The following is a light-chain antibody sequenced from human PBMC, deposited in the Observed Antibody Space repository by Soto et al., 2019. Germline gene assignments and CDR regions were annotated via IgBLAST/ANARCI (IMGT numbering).Light chain of an antibody. J-gene: IGKJ1*01. CDR1: QTVISNY. CDR3: QQYGTSPWT. V-gene: IGKV3-20*01. CDR2: GAS. Sequence: ESVLAQSPDTLSLSPGEGATLSCRSSQTVISNYLAWYQQKPGQAPRLLIYGASNRATGIPDRFSGSGSGTDFTLTINGLEPEDFAMYFCQQYGTSPWTFGQGTKVDIK.